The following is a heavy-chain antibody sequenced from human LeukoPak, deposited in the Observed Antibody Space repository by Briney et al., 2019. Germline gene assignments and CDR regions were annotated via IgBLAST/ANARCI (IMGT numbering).Heavy chain of an antibody. Sequence: PSETLSLTCTVSGGSISTTSYYWGWIRQPPGKGLEWIGSMYNSGSTFYNPSLKSRVTISVDTAKNQFSLKLSSVTAADTAVYYCARDQITYDFWSGYWRWGQGTLVTVSS. CDR3: ARDQITYDFWSGYWR. V-gene: IGHV4-39*07. CDR1: GGSISTTSYY. J-gene: IGHJ4*02. CDR2: MYNSGST. D-gene: IGHD3-3*01.